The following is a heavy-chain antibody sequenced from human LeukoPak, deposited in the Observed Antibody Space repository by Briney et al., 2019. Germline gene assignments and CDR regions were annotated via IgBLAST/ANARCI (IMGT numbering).Heavy chain of an antibody. CDR3: AAPSYCSSTSCVQYYYYGMDV. Sequence: PGRSLRLSCAASGFTFSSYAMHWVRQAPGKGLEWVAVISYDGSNEYYADSVKGRFTISRDNSKNTLYLQMNSLRAEDTAVYYCAAPSYCSSTSCVQYYYYGMDVWGQGTTVTVSS. D-gene: IGHD2-2*01. V-gene: IGHV3-30-3*01. J-gene: IGHJ6*02. CDR1: GFTFSSYA. CDR2: ISYDGSNE.